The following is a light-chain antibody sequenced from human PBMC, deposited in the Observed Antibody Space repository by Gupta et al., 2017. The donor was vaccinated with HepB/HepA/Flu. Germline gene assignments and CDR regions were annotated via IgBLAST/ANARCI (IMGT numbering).Light chain of an antibody. J-gene: IGKJ1*01. V-gene: IGKV3-15*01. CDR3: QQYKNWDPWT. CDR2: GAS. CDR1: QSVSSN. Sequence: EIVMIHSPATLTVSPGERATLSCRASQSVSSNLARYQQKPGQAPRLLIYGASTRATGIPARFRGSGSGTEFTLTISTLQSEDFAVYYYQQYKNWDPWTFGQGTKVEIK.